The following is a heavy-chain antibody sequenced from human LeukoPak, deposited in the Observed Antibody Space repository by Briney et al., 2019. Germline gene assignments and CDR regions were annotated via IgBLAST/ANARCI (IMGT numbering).Heavy chain of an antibody. CDR2: IRYDGSKK. Sequence: GGSLRLSCAASGFTFSSYGMQWVRQAPGKGLEWVAFIRYDGSKKDYIDSAKGRFTISRDNSKNTLYLQMNSVRAEDTAMYYCAKGGYKYDSSGHNYFDYWGQGTLVTVSS. CDR1: GFTFSSYG. CDR3: AKGGYKYDSSGHNYFDY. J-gene: IGHJ4*02. D-gene: IGHD3-22*01. V-gene: IGHV3-30*02.